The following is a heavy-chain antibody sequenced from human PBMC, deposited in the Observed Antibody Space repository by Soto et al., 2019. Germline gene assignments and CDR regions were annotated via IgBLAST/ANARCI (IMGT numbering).Heavy chain of an antibody. J-gene: IGHJ4*02. CDR2: ISPSSSYI. V-gene: IGHV3-21*01. Sequence: GGSLRLSCAASRFTFSSYTMNWVRQAPGKGLEWVSSISPSSSYIYQADSVKGRFTISRDNAKNSLFLQMNSLRAEDTAMYFSETFLDGYNYFDYWGQGTLVTV. CDR3: ETFLDGYNYFDY. CDR1: RFTFSSYT. D-gene: IGHD5-12*01.